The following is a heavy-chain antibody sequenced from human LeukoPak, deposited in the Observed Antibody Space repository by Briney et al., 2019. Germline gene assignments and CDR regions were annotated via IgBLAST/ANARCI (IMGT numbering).Heavy chain of an antibody. D-gene: IGHD3-16*02. CDR2: ISSSSSYI. CDR1: GFTFSSYA. J-gene: IGHJ4*02. Sequence: GGSLRLSCAASGFTFSSYAMSWVRQAPGKGLEWVSSISSSSSYIYYADSVKGRFTISRDNAKNSLYLQMTSLRAEDTAVYYCASVGGYDYVWGSYRDYWGQGTLVTVSS. V-gene: IGHV3-21*01. CDR3: ASVGGYDYVWGSYRDY.